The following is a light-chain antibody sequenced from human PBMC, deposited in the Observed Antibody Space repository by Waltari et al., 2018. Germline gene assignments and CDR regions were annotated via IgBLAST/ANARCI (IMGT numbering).Light chain of an antibody. CDR2: NAS. V-gene: IGKV1-5*03. CDR1: QSISTL. J-gene: IGKJ1*01. CDR3: LQYDSDART. Sequence: DIQMTQSPSTLSASVGDRVTITGRASQSISTLLSWYQQKPGKVPTLLIYNASKLESGVPSRFSGSGSGTEFTLTISSLQPDDFAGYHCLQYDSDARTFGQGTKVEIK.